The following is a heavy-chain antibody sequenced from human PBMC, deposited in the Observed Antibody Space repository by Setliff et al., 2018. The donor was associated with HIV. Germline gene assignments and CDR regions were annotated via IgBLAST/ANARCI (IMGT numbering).Heavy chain of an antibody. CDR3: VGEWFIRGPFDY. D-gene: IGHD3-10*01. CDR2: IKSRTDGGTT. CDR1: GTTSSNAW. V-gene: IGHV3-15*01. J-gene: IGHJ4*02. Sequence: GGSLRLSCVASGTTSSNAWMSWVRQAPGKGLGWVGLIKSRTDGGTTDYAAPVKGRCTISRDDPKNTLYLQMNSLKTADTAVYYCVGEWFIRGPFDYWGQGTLVTVSS.